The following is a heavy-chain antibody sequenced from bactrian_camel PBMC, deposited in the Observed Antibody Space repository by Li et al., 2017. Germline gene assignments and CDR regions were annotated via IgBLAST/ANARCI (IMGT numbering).Heavy chain of an antibody. J-gene: IGHJ4*01. V-gene: IGHV3S1*01. D-gene: IGHD6*01. CDR3: AARDRPLWGGSWSLAAGYRY. CDR1: AATSRL. Sequence: HVQLVESGGGSVQVGGSLRLSCAASAATSRLGWFRQAPGKEREGVASSNTGGGTTYYADSVKGRFTISQDKAKNTVYLQINSLKPEDTAVYYCAARDRPLWGGSWSLAAGYRYWGQGTQVTVSS. CDR2: SNTGGGTT.